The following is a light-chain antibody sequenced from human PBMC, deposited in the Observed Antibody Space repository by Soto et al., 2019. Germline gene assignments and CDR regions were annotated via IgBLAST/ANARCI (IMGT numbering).Light chain of an antibody. J-gene: IGKJ4*02. V-gene: IGKV3-20*01. CDR1: QTVGSNF. Sequence: IQSTQSAGTRPFSPKESATLSCMASQTVGSNFLAWYQEKPGQAPRLLIYGASSRATGIPDRFSGSGSGTDFTLTISRLEPEDFAVYYCKQSGSLPWTFGGGTKVDI. CDR3: KQSGSLPWT. CDR2: GAS.